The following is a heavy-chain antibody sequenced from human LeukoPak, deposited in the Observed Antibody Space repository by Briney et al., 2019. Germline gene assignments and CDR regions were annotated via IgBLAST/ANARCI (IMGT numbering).Heavy chain of an antibody. J-gene: IGHJ4*02. CDR3: ARANFLYCSSTTCLFDY. V-gene: IGHV1-2*02. CDR2: INPNDGDT. D-gene: IGHD2-2*01. CDR1: GYTFTDYY. Sequence: ASVTVSCKASGYTFTDYYMHWVRQAPGQGFEWMGWINPNDGDTNYAQKFQGRVTMTRDTSISTAHMEVSRLRSDDTAVYYCARANFLYCSSTTCLFDYWGQGTLVTVSS.